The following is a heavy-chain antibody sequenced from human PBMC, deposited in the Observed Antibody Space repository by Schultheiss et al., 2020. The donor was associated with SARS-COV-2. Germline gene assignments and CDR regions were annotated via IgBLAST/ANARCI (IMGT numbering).Heavy chain of an antibody. CDR2: VYNSGTT. Sequence: SETLSLTCTVSGGSVSSGSYYWSWIRQPPGKGLEWIGSVYNSGTTYYNPSLKSRVTISLDTSQKQFSLTMNSVTAADTAMYYCARGNPYSSGWAFFWFDPWGQGTLVTVSS. CDR3: ARGNPYSSGWAFFWFDP. J-gene: IGHJ5*02. CDR1: GGSVSSGSYY. D-gene: IGHD6-19*01. V-gene: IGHV4-39*07.